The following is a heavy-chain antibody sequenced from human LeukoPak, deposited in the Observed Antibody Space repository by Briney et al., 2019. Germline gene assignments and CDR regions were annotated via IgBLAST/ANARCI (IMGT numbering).Heavy chain of an antibody. CDR1: GGSISSYY. J-gene: IGHJ3*02. CDR2: IYYSGST. D-gene: IGHD2-21*02. CDR3: ARHPRAVVTADDAFDI. Sequence: SETLSLTCTVSGGSISSYYWSWIRQPPGKGLEWIGYIYYSGSTNYNPSLKSRVTISVDTSKNQFSLKLSSVTAADTAVYYCARHPRAVVTADDAFDIWGQGTMVTVSS. V-gene: IGHV4-59*08.